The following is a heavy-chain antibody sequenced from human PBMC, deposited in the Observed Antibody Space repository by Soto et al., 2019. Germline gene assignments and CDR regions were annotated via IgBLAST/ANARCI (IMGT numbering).Heavy chain of an antibody. V-gene: IGHV3-30*18. J-gene: IGHJ4*02. D-gene: IGHD6-19*01. CDR2: ISYDGSNK. CDR1: GFTFSSYG. Sequence: GGSLRLSCAASGFTFSSYGMHWVRQAPGKGLEWVAVISYDGSNKYYADSVKGRFTTSRDNSKNTLYLQMNSLRAEDTAVYYCAKEERLVQDFDYWGQETLVTVSS. CDR3: AKEERLVQDFDY.